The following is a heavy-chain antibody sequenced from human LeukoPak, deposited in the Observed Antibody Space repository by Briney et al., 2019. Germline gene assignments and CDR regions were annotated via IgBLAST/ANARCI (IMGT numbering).Heavy chain of an antibody. J-gene: IGHJ4*02. CDR1: GGSLSSDNYY. D-gene: IGHD6-19*01. Sequence: SQTLSLTCSVSGGSLSSDNYYWSWIRQPPGKGLEWIGYIYYSGSTYYNPSLKSRVTISVDTSKNQFSLKLSSVTAADTAVYYCARRYSSGWPFDYWGQGTLVTVSS. CDR2: IYYSGST. CDR3: ARRYSSGWPFDY. V-gene: IGHV4-30-2*03.